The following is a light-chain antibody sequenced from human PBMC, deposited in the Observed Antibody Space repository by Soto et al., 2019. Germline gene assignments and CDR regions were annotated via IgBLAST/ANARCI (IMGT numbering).Light chain of an antibody. CDR2: DVN. CDR3: CSYAGSHTPWV. V-gene: IGLV2-11*01. CDR1: SSDIGHYDY. Sequence: QSALTQPASVSGSPGQSITISCTGTSSDIGHYDYVSWYQQHPGKAPKLMIYDVNKWPSGVPDRFSGSKSGNTASLTISGLQAEDEADYHCCSYAGSHTPWVFGGGTQLTVL. J-gene: IGLJ3*02.